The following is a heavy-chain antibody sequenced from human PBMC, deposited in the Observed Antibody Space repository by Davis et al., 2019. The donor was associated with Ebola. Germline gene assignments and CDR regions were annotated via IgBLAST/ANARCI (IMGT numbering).Heavy chain of an antibody. CDR2: MSGDGKSP. V-gene: IGHV3-30*03. J-gene: IGHJ4*02. D-gene: IGHD6-19*01. CDR3: ATGGTGAGIGLYYFDS. Sequence: GESLKISCAASGFTFSDFGMHWVRQAPGKGLEWVAVMSGDGKSPHYADIVKGRFTISRDNSKNTLYMQMNSLTSEDTALYYCATGGTGAGIGLYYFDSWGQGTLVTVSS. CDR1: GFTFSDFG.